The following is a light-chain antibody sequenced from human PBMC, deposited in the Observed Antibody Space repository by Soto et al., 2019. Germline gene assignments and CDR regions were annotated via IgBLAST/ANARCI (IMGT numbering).Light chain of an antibody. V-gene: IGKV1-39*01. CDR3: QQSHNTPVT. CDR1: QDISTY. Sequence: RLTQSPSSLSASVGDTVTISCRASQDISTYLAWYHQKPGKAPQVLIYSASTLQSGVPPRFTARGSGTDFSLTISGLQPEDFGSYYCQQSHNTPVTFGQGTNLEIK. CDR2: SAS. J-gene: IGKJ2*01.